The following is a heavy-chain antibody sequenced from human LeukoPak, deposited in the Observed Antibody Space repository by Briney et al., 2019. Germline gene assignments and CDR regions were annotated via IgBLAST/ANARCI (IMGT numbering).Heavy chain of an antibody. D-gene: IGHD6-13*01. CDR3: ARRSFYSSRYDY. CDR2: IYYSGST. CDR1: GGSISSNY. J-gene: IGHJ4*02. V-gene: IGHV4-59*01. Sequence: SETLSLTCTVSGGSISSNYWSWIRQPPGKGLEWIGYIYYSGSTTYNPSLKSRVTISVDTSKNQFSLKLSSVTAADTAVYYCARRSFYSSRYDYWGQGTLVTVSS.